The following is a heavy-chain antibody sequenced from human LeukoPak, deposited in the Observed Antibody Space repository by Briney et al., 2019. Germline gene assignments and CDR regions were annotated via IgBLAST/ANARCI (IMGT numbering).Heavy chain of an antibody. V-gene: IGHV4-59*08. CDR1: GGSISSYY. CDR2: IYYSGST. Sequence: PSETLSLTCTVSGGSISSYYWSWIRQPPGKGLEWIGYIYYSGSTNYNPSLKSRVTISVDTSKNQFSLKLSSVTAADTAVYYCARLVAVAGYPEPYYFDYWGQGTLVTVSS. D-gene: IGHD6-19*01. J-gene: IGHJ4*02. CDR3: ARLVAVAGYPEPYYFDY.